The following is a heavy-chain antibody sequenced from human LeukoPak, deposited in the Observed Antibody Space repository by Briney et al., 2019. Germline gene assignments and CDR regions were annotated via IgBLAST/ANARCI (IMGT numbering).Heavy chain of an antibody. V-gene: IGHV1-18*01. Sequence: ASVKVSCKASGYTFTSYGISWVRQAPGQGLEWMAWITPYNGHTNYAQKFQGRVTMTTDTSTSTAYMELRSLRFDDTAVYYCARGDHSGSYLIDYWGQGTQVTVSS. CDR1: GYTFTSYG. CDR3: ARGDHSGSYLIDY. CDR2: ITPYNGHT. D-gene: IGHD1-26*01. J-gene: IGHJ4*02.